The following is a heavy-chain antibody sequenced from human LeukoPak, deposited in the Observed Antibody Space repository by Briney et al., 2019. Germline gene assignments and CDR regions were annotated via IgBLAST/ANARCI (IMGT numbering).Heavy chain of an antibody. CDR1: GFTFSSYW. Sequence: GGSLRLSCAASGFTFSSYWMTWVRQAPGKGLEWVANIKQDGSEKYHVDSVRGRFTISRDNAKNSLYLQMNSLRAEDTAVYYCASQRSGLFDYWGQGTLVTVSS. CDR2: IKQDGSEK. CDR3: ASQRSGLFDY. D-gene: IGHD2-8*02. J-gene: IGHJ4*02. V-gene: IGHV3-7*03.